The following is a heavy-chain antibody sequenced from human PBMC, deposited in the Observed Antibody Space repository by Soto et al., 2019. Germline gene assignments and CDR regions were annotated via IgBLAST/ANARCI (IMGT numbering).Heavy chain of an antibody. CDR3: ARESGGRTLLVATVGYGMDV. CDR1: GYTFASYG. V-gene: IGHV1-18*01. J-gene: IGHJ6*02. D-gene: IGHD6-13*01. Sequence: QVQLVQSGPEVKKPGASVKVSCKASGYTFASYGINWVRQAPGQGLEWMGWISDYNGHTNYAQKLQGRVTMTADTFTRTAYMELRSLTSDDTAVYYCARESGGRTLLVATVGYGMDVWGLGTPVTGSS. CDR2: ISDYNGHT.